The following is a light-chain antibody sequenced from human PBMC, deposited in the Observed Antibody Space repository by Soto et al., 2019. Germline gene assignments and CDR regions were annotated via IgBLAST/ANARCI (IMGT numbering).Light chain of an antibody. Sequence: EIVMTQSPATLSVSPCERATLSSSASQSVSSDLAWYHQKPGQAPRLLIYGASTRATGIPARFSGSGSGTEFTLTINSLQSEDFAVYYCQQYNNWPRTFGQGTKVDIK. CDR2: GAS. J-gene: IGKJ1*01. V-gene: IGKV3-15*01. CDR3: QQYNNWPRT. CDR1: QSVSSD.